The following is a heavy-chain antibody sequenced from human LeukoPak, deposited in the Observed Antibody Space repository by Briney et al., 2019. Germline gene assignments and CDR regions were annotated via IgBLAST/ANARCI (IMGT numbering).Heavy chain of an antibody. CDR2: IFHSGST. D-gene: IGHD5-24*01. V-gene: IGHV4-4*02. Sequence: SETLSLTCAVSGGSISRSDWWSWVRQSPGKGLEWIGEIFHSGSTKYNPSLKSRVTISVDKSKNQFSLNLTSVTAADTAMYYCARDASLQTGAFDVWGQGTMVTV. J-gene: IGHJ3*01. CDR1: GGSISRSDW. CDR3: ARDASLQTGAFDV.